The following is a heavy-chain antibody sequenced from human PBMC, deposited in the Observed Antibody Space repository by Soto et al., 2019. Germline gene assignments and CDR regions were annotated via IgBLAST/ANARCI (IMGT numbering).Heavy chain of an antibody. CDR1: GFTFSYYA. Sequence: GSLRLSCAASGFTFSYYAMSWVRLAPGKGLEWVSAISGSGGNTYYADSVKGRFTISRDQSRNTLYLQMNSLRVDDTAVYCCAKDKGAGGGSCFDYWGQGTLVTVSS. CDR3: AKDKGAGGGSCFDY. D-gene: IGHD2-15*01. J-gene: IGHJ4*02. V-gene: IGHV3-23*01. CDR2: ISGSGGNT.